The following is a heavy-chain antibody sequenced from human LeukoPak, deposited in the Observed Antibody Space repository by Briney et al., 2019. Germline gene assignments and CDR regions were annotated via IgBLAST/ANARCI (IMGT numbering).Heavy chain of an antibody. Sequence: ASVKVSFKASGYTFTSYAMHWVCQAPGQRLEWMGWINAGNGNTKYSQKFPGRVTFTRDTSASTAYMELSSLRSEDTAVYYCARHSGMYAYGMDVWGKGTTVTVSS. CDR2: INAGNGNT. V-gene: IGHV1-3*01. CDR1: GYTFTSYA. CDR3: ARHSGMYAYGMDV. J-gene: IGHJ6*04. D-gene: IGHD2-8*01.